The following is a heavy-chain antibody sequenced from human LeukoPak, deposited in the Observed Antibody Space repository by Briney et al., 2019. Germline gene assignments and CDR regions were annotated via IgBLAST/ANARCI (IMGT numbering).Heavy chain of an antibody. V-gene: IGHV3-66*04. CDR2: IYSDSST. J-gene: IGHJ1*01. CDR3: ARHDYGNGLYFQH. Sequence: QPGGSLRLSCAASGFTFTTFTMNWVRQAPGKGLEWVSVIYSDSSTYYAVSLKGRFTISRDNSKNTLSLQMNSLRAEDTAVYYCARHDYGNGLYFQHWGQGTLVTVSS. D-gene: IGHD4-17*01. CDR1: GFTFTTFT.